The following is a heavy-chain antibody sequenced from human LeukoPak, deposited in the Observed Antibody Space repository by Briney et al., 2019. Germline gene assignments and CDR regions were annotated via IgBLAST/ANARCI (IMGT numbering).Heavy chain of an antibody. J-gene: IGHJ3*02. D-gene: IGHD2-15*01. V-gene: IGHV3-30*18. Sequence: PGGSLRLSCAASGFTFSSYGMHWVRQAPGKGLEWVAVISYDGSNKYYADFVKGRFTISRDNSKNTLYLQMNSLRAEDTAVYYCANLVHCSGGSCYPTFDAFDIWGQGTMVTVSS. CDR1: GFTFSSYG. CDR2: ISYDGSNK. CDR3: ANLVHCSGGSCYPTFDAFDI.